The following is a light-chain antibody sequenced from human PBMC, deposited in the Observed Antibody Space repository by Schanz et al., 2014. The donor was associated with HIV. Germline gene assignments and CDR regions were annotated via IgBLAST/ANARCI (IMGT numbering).Light chain of an antibody. V-gene: IGKV1-5*03. CDR2: KAS. CDR1: QSISAW. J-gene: IGKJ2*01. CDR3: HQYNSYPYT. Sequence: DIPMTQSPSTLSASVGDRVTLTCRASQSISAWLAWYQQKPGKAPRLLIYKASTLEGGVPSRFSGSGSGTEFTLTISSLQPDDFATYYCHQYNSYPYTFGQGTKLEIK.